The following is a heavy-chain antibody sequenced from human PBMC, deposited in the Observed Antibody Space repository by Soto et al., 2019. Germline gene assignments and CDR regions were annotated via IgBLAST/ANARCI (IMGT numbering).Heavy chain of an antibody. D-gene: IGHD4-17*01. Sequence: ASVKVSFKASGYPFTSYGISWVRQAPGQGLEWMGWISAYNGNTNYAQKLQGRVTMTTDTSTSTAYMELRSLRSYGTAVYYCARAPTTVTRLPIRADIWGQGTMVTVSS. V-gene: IGHV1-18*04. CDR2: ISAYNGNT. CDR3: ARAPTTVTRLPIRADI. J-gene: IGHJ3*02. CDR1: GYPFTSYG.